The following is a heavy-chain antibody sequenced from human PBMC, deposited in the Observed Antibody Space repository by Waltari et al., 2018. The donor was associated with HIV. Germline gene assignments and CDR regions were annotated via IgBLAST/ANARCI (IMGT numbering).Heavy chain of an antibody. CDR3: AFIGYYGFDI. V-gene: IGHV3-48*03. D-gene: IGHD3-22*01. Sequence: EMQLVESGGALRQPGGSLRLSCAVSGLIFSNYEMNWVRQAPGKGLEGVSGIGVSGAGTHYADSVKGRFTISRDNAKNSMYLQMSSLRVEDTAVYYCAFIGYYGFDIWGQGTMVTVSS. CDR2: IGVSGAGT. CDR1: GLIFSNYE. J-gene: IGHJ3*02.